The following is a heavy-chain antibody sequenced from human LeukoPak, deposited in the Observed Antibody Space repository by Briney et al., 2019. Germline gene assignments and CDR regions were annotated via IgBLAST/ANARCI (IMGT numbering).Heavy chain of an antibody. V-gene: IGHV3-23*01. Sequence: GGSLRLSCAASGFTFSRYAMSWDRKAPGKGLEWVSGLSGSGDNTYYADSVKGRFTISRDNSKNTLYLEMNSLRAEDTAVYYCAKGDIAVAGIDSFDYWGQGTLVTVSS. D-gene: IGHD6-19*01. CDR3: AKGDIAVAGIDSFDY. CDR2: LSGSGDNT. CDR1: GFTFSRYA. J-gene: IGHJ4*02.